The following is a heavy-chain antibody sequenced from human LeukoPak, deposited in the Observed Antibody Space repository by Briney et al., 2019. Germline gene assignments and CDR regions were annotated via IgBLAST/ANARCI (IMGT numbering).Heavy chain of an antibody. J-gene: IGHJ4*02. D-gene: IGHD3-22*01. V-gene: IGHV7-4-1*02. CDR3: ARDRSPYYDSSGSYFDY. CDR2: FNTNTGNP. CDR1: GYTFTSYA. Sequence: ASVKVSCKASGYTFTSYAMNWVRQAPGQGLEWVGWFNTNTGNPTYAQGFTGRFVFFLDTSVSTAYLQISSLKAEDTAVYYCARDRSPYYDSSGSYFDYWGQGTLVTVSS.